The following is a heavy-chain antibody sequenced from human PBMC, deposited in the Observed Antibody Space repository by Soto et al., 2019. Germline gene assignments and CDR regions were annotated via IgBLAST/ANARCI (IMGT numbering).Heavy chain of an antibody. CDR1: GFTVSDYG. V-gene: IGHV3-33*01. CDR3: ARGKAWTDEAVAI. D-gene: IGHD5-12*01. J-gene: IGHJ3*02. CDR2: ICKGGTNK. Sequence: QVQLVASGGGVVQHGQSMRLSCAASGFTVSDYGMHWVRQAPGKGMVLVAVICKGGTNKYYRDSVKGRITISRDNSKNMLALQMRSLRGEDTAVYYCARGKAWTDEAVAIWGQGTMVT.